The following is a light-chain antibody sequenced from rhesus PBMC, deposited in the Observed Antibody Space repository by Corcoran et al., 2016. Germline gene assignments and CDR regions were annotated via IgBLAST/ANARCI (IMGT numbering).Light chain of an antibody. CDR3: MQALEFPYS. CDR1: QSLLDREDGNTY. CDR2: EVS. J-gene: IGKJ2*01. Sequence: DIVMTQTPLSLPVTPGEPASISCRSSQSLLDREDGNTYLDWYLQKPGQSPQLLIYEVSNRAAGVPDRLSVSGSDTDFTLKISRVEAEDVGVYYCMQALEFPYSFGQGTKVEIK. V-gene: IGKV2-104*02.